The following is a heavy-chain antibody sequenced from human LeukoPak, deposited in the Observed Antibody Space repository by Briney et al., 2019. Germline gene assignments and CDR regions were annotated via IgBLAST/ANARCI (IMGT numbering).Heavy chain of an antibody. V-gene: IGHV3-9*01. CDR2: ISWNSSSI. J-gene: IGHJ3*02. D-gene: IGHD4-17*01. Sequence: GGSLRLSCAASGFTFDDYAMHWVRQAPGKGLEWVSGISWNSSSIGYTDSVKGRFTISRDNAKNSLYLQMNSLRAEDTALYYCARPTTVTTISADAFDIWGQGTMVTVSS. CDR3: ARPTTVTTISADAFDI. CDR1: GFTFDDYA.